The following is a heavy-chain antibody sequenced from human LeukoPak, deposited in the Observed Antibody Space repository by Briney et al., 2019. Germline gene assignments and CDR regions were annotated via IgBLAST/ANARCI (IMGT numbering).Heavy chain of an antibody. D-gene: IGHD2-2*01. CDR2: MNPNSGNT. Sequence: ASVKVSCKASGYTFTSYDINWVRQATGQGLEWMGWMNPNSGNTGYAQKFQGRVTMTRNTSISTAYMELSSLRSEDTAVYYCARGVVPAAIVSYYFDYWGQGTLVTVSS. J-gene: IGHJ4*02. V-gene: IGHV1-8*01. CDR1: GYTFTSYD. CDR3: ARGVVPAAIVSYYFDY.